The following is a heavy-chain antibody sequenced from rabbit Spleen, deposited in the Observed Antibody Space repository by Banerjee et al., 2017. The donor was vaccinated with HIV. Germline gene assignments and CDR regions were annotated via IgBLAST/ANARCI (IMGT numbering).Heavy chain of an antibody. CDR3: ARNYVNVFDP. CDR2: IYITGGST. CDR1: GFDLSSSYY. V-gene: IGHV1S40*01. Sequence: QSLEESGGDLVKPGASLTLTCTASGFDLSSSYYMCWVRQAPGKGLEWIACIYITGGSTYYASWAKGRFTISKASSTTVTLQMTSLTAADTATYFCARNYVNVFDPWGPGTLVTVS. J-gene: IGHJ2*01. D-gene: IGHD1-1*01.